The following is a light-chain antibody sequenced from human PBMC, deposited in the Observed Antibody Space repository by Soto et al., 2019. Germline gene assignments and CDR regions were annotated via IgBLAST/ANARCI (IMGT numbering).Light chain of an antibody. V-gene: IGKV3-20*01. CDR1: QSVSSSY. CDR3: QQCGSSPMYT. J-gene: IGKJ2*01. CDR2: GAS. Sequence: EIVLTQSPGTLSLSPGERATLSCRASQSVSSSYLAWYQQKPGQAPRLLIYGASGRATGIPDRFSGSGSGTDFTLTISRLEPEDFAVYYCQQCGSSPMYTFGQGTKLEIK.